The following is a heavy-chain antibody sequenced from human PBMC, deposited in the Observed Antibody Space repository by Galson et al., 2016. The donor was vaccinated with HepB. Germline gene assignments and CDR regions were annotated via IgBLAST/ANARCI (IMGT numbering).Heavy chain of an antibody. CDR3: AKERDVIAADPSLDS. CDR1: GFTFSYYS. J-gene: IGHJ4*02. Sequence: SLRLSCAASGFTFSYYSTHWVRQAPGKGLEWVSSISSNSFHIYYADSVMGRFTISRDNAKNSLFLQMNSLRTEDTAVYYCAKERDVIAADPSLDSWGQGAPVTVSS. CDR2: ISSNSFHI. D-gene: IGHD2-15*01. V-gene: IGHV3-21*01.